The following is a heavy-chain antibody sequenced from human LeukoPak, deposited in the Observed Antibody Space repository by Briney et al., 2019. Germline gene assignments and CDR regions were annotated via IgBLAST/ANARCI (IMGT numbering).Heavy chain of an antibody. V-gene: IGHV3-21*01. CDR1: GFTFSNYN. J-gene: IGHJ3*02. D-gene: IGHD6-19*01. CDR2: ISSSSNYI. CDR3: ARVTSGWYGAFDI. Sequence: GGSLRLSCAASGFTFSNYNMNWVRQAPGKGLEWVSSISSSSNYIYYVDSVKGRFTISRDNAKNSLYLQMNSLRAEDTAVYYCARVTSGWYGAFDIWGQGTMVTVSS.